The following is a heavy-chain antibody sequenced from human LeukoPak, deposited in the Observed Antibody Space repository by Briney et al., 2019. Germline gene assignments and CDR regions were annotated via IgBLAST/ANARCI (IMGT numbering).Heavy chain of an antibody. V-gene: IGHV4-34*01. CDR3: ARVALTGDFDF. CDR1: GGSFSDYY. CDR2: INHSGST. J-gene: IGHJ4*02. D-gene: IGHD7-27*01. Sequence: SETLSLTCAVYGGSFSDYYWSWIRQPPGKGREWIGEINHSGSTNYNPSLKSRVTISVDTSRNQFSLKLNSVTAADTAVYYCARVALTGDFDFWGQGTLVPVSS.